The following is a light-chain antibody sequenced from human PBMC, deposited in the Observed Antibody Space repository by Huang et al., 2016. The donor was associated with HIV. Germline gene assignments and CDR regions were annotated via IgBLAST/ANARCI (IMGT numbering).Light chain of an antibody. J-gene: IGKJ2*01. CDR1: QNISNY. CDR3: QAYNSVPYT. CDR2: TSS. Sequence: DIQMTQSPSSLSASVGDRVTITCRASQNISNYLAWFQQKPGEVPKLLIYTSSTLQSGVPSRFSGRGSGTDFTLAISSLRPEDVATYYCQAYNSVPYTFGQGTNLEI. V-gene: IGKV1-27*01.